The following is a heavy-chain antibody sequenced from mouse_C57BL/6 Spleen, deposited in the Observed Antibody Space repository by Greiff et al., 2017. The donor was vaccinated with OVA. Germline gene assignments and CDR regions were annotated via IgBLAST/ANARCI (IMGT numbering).Heavy chain of an antibody. V-gene: IGHV1-15*01. CDR2: IDPETGGT. CDR3: TRLGESFAY. CDR1: GYTFTDYD. Sequence: VQLPQSGAELVRPGASVTLSCKASGYTFTDYDMHWVKQTPVHGLEWIGAIDPETGGTASTQNFKGKAILTADKSCSTDYVELRSLTSEDSAVYYSTRLGESFAYGGKGTLVTVSA. J-gene: IGHJ3*01. D-gene: IGHD2-13*01.